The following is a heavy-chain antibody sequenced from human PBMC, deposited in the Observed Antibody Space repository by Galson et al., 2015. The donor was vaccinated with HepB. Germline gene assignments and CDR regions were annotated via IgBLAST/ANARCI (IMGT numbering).Heavy chain of an antibody. Sequence: SLRLSCAASGFTFSSYGMHWVRQAPGKGLEWVAVIWYDGSNKYYADSVKGRFTISRDTSKNTLYLQMNSLRAEDTAVYYCAKVPEGPPIDYFDYWGQGTLVTVSS. D-gene: IGHD3-16*02. J-gene: IGHJ4*02. CDR1: GFTFSSYG. CDR2: IWYDGSNK. V-gene: IGHV3-33*06. CDR3: AKVPEGPPIDYFDY.